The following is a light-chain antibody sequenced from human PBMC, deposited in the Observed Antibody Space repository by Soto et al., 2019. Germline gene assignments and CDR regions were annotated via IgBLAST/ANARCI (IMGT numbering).Light chain of an antibody. CDR3: QEYNNWPSMYT. CDR1: QSVRTK. Sequence: EIVMTQSPATLSVSPGERATLSCRASQSVRTKLAWYQQKPGQAPRLLIYGASTRATGIPARFSGSGSGTDFTLTICSLQSEDFAVYYCQEYNNWPSMYTFGQGTKLEIK. V-gene: IGKV3-15*01. J-gene: IGKJ2*01. CDR2: GAS.